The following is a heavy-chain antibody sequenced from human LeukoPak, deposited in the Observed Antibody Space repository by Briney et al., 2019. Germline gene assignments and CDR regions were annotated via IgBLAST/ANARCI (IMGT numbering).Heavy chain of an antibody. J-gene: IGHJ4*02. Sequence: GESLRLSCAASGFTFSSYSMNWVRQAPGKRLEWVSSISSSSSYIYYADSVKGRFTISRDNAKNSLYLQMNSVRAEDTAVYYCARASDYREFVLWGQGTLVTVSS. CDR1: GFTFSSYS. CDR2: ISSSSSYI. CDR3: ARASDYREFVL. V-gene: IGHV3-21*01. D-gene: IGHD4-11*01.